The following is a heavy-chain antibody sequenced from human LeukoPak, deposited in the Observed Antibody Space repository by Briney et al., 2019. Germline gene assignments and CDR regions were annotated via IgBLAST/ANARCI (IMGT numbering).Heavy chain of an antibody. V-gene: IGHV3-21*01. D-gene: IGHD3-10*01. CDR1: GFTFSSYS. Sequence: GGSLRLSCAASGFTFSSYSMNWVRQAPGKGLEWVSSISSSSSYTYYADSVKGRFTISRDNAKSSLYLQMNSLRAEDTAVYYCARDLYASGEFWGQGTLVTVPS. CDR3: ARDLYASGEF. CDR2: ISSSSSYT. J-gene: IGHJ4*02.